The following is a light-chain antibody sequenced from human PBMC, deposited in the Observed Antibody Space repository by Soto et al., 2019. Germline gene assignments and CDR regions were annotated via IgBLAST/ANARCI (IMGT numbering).Light chain of an antibody. Sequence: DIQMIQSPSSLSASVGDRVTITCRASQNIGNFLHWYQHIPGKAPRVLIFFASDLESGVPSRFSGSGSGTRFSLTISPLQPEDVATYYCQQSSSFPRTFGPGTRVEIK. V-gene: IGKV1-39*01. J-gene: IGKJ1*01. CDR1: QNIGNF. CDR2: FAS. CDR3: QQSSSFPRT.